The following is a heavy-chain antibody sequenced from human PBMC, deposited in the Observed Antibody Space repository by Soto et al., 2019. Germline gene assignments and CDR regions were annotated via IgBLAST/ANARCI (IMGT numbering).Heavy chain of an antibody. D-gene: IGHD1-1*01. CDR2: IYSTEST. CDR3: ARHLEQLERRDAFDI. J-gene: IGHJ3*02. Sequence: SETLSLTCTVSGGSISSGAYYWTWIRQHPGKGLEWIGYIYSTESTNYNPSLKSRVTISVDTSKSQFSLKLSSVTAADTAVYYCARHLEQLERRDAFDIWGQGTMVTVSS. V-gene: IGHV4-31*03. CDR1: GGSISSGAYY.